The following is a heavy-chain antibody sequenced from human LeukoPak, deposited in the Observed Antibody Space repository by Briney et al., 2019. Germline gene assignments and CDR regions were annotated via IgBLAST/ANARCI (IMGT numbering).Heavy chain of an antibody. J-gene: IGHJ4*02. D-gene: IGHD3-16*02. Sequence: GGSLGLSCAASGFIFSDYYMSWIRQAPGKGLEWVSYISSSGGTVNYADSVKGRFTISRDDAKNSLYLQMNSLRVEDTAVYFGARDRDYIWGSYRSWGQGTLVTVSS. V-gene: IGHV3-11*01. CDR1: GFIFSDYY. CDR3: ARDRDYIWGSYRS. CDR2: ISSSGGTV.